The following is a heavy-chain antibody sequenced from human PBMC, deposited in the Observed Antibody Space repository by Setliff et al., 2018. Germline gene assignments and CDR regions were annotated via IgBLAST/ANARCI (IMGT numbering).Heavy chain of an antibody. J-gene: IGHJ4*02. CDR2: ISPHTGGT. CDR3: VRAGFDAISNGLDY. V-gene: IGHV1-2*06. CDR1: GYIFTGYY. D-gene: IGHD3-3*01. Sequence: ASVKVSCRASGYIFTGYYMHWVRQAPGQGLEWMGRISPHTGGTNSAQKFQGRVTMTRDTSVSTVYMELNSLRSDDTAVYYCVRAGFDAISNGLDYWGQGTLVTVSS.